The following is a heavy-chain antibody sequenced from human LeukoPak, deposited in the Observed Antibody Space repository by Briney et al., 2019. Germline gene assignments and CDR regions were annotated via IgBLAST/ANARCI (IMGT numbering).Heavy chain of an antibody. Sequence: GGSLRLSCAASGFTFSSYSMNWVRQAPGKGREGVSSISSSSSYIYYADSLKGRFTISRDNAKKSLYLQMNSLRAEDTAVYYCARSYDILTGTYYYYYGMDVWGQGTTVTVSS. CDR3: ARSYDILTGTYYYYYGMDV. J-gene: IGHJ6*02. V-gene: IGHV3-21*01. CDR2: ISSSSSYI. D-gene: IGHD3-9*01. CDR1: GFTFSSYS.